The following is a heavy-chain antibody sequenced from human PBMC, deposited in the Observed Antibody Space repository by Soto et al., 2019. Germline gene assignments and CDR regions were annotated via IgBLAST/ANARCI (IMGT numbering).Heavy chain of an antibody. CDR1: GYSFTNYW. V-gene: IGHV5-51*01. D-gene: IGHD6-13*01. CDR3: ARLQAAAGDNDLTFDY. J-gene: IGHJ4*02. CDR2: IYPGDSNT. Sequence: GESLKISCKGSGYSFTNYWIGWVRQMPGKGLEWMGIIYPGDSNTIYSPSFQGQVTISVDKSISTAYLQWSSLKASDTAMYYCARLQAAAGDNDLTFDYWGQGTLVTAPQ.